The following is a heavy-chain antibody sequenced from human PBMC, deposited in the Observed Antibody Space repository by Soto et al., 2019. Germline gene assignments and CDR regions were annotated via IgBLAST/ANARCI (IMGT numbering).Heavy chain of an antibody. D-gene: IGHD1-20*01. CDR1: GASISVHSYY. CDR2: SYYSGTT. V-gene: IGHV4-39*01. J-gene: IGHJ5*02. CDR3: TRRYNWNDNYFDH. Sequence: PXETLCLTCTVSGASISVHSYYWTWIRQPPGKGLEWIGSSYYSGTTYFNPSLKSRATISVDTSKNQFSLRLTSVTAADTAIYYCTRRYNWNDNYFDHWGPGDLVTVS.